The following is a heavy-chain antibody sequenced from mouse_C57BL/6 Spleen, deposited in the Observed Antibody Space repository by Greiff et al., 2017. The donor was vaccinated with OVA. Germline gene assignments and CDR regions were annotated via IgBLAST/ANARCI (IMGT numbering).Heavy chain of an antibody. D-gene: IGHD2-1*01. Sequence: VKLVESGAELARPGASVKLSCKASGYTFTSYGISWVKQRTGQGLEWIGEIYPRSGNTYYNEKFKGKATLTADKSSSTAYMELRSLTSEDSAVYFCALIYYGNYSSYFDYWGQGTTLTVSS. CDR1: GYTFTSYG. CDR2: IYPRSGNT. V-gene: IGHV1-81*01. CDR3: ALIYYGNYSSYFDY. J-gene: IGHJ2*01.